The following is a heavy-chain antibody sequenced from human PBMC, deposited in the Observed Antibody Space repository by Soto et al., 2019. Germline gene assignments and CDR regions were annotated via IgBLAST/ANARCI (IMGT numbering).Heavy chain of an antibody. Sequence: QVQLVQSGAEVKKPGSSVKVSCKASGGTFSRYSFTWVRQAPGHGLEWMGRIIPVFGIASYAQKFQGRVTITADKSTSTAYMELSSLRSEDTAVYYCAREDRDRETGLVPAAIDGRDVWGQGTTVTVSS. CDR1: GGTFSRYS. CDR2: IIPVFGIA. D-gene: IGHD2-2*01. CDR3: AREDRDRETGLVPAAIDGRDV. V-gene: IGHV1-69*08. J-gene: IGHJ6*02.